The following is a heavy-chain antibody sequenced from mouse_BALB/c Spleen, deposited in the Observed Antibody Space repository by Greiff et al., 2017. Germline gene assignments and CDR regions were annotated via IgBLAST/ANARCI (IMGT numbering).Heavy chain of an antibody. CDR2: IFPASGST. V-gene: IGHV1S40*01. CDR1: GYIFITYW. CDR3: ARFGYDEAMDY. D-gene: IGHD2-2*01. Sequence: QVQLQHSGPELVRPGASVKLSCKASGYIFITYWMNWVKQRPGQGLEWIGQIFPASGSTNYNEMFEGKATVTVDTSSSTAYMQLSSLTSEDSAVYYCARFGYDEAMDYWGQGTSVTVSS. J-gene: IGHJ4*01.